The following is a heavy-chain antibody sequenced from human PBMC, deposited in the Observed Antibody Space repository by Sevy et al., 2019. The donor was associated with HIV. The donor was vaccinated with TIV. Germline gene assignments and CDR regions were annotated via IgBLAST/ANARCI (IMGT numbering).Heavy chain of an antibody. J-gene: IGHJ4*02. Sequence: SETLSLTYSVSGGSMNIYYWSWIRQPLGKGLEWIGFIYYSGSTNYNPSLKSRVTISVDTSKNQFSLKLSSVTAADTAVYYCARVGFNWNDVDYWGQGTLVTVSS. CDR1: GGSMNIYY. CDR2: IYYSGST. D-gene: IGHD1-20*01. CDR3: ARVGFNWNDVDY. V-gene: IGHV4-59*01.